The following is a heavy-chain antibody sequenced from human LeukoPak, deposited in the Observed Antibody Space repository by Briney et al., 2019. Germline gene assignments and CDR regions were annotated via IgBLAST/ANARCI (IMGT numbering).Heavy chain of an antibody. J-gene: IGHJ4*02. D-gene: IGHD3-10*01. Sequence: PSETLSLTCTVSGGSISNRSLYWNWIRQPPGKGLEWIGIMSHSGTTYYNPSLKSRVTISVDRSKNQFSLKLTSVTAADTAVYYCAISGGSGSEDYWGQGTLVTVSS. CDR1: GGSISNRSLY. V-gene: IGHV4-30-2*01. CDR3: AISGGSGSEDY. CDR2: MSHSGTT.